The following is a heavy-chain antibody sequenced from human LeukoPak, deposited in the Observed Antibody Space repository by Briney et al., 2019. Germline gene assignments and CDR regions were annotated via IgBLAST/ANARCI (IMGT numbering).Heavy chain of an antibody. Sequence: SETLSLTCAVYVGSFSGYYWSWIREPPGKGLEWIGEFNHSGSTNYNPSLKIRVTISVDPYKNQFSLKLSEITPADTAVYYGARRSYTPPRSFYYYSSWDDWGKGTTVTVSS. J-gene: IGHJ6*04. CDR1: VGSFSGYY. CDR2: FNHSGST. D-gene: IGHD4-11*01. CDR3: ARRSYTPPRSFYYYSSWDD. V-gene: IGHV4-34*01.